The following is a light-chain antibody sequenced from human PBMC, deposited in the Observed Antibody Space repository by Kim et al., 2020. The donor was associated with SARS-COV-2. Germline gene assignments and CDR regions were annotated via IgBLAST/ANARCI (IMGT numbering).Light chain of an antibody. J-gene: IGKJ4*01. V-gene: IGKV1-5*03. Sequence: ASVGDRVTIACRASQSIGNRLAWYQQKPEKAPKFLIYEASSLESGVPSRFSGSGSGTDFTLTISSLKPDDLATYYCQQYKGYPLTFGGGTKVDIK. CDR2: EAS. CDR1: QSIGNR. CDR3: QQYKGYPLT.